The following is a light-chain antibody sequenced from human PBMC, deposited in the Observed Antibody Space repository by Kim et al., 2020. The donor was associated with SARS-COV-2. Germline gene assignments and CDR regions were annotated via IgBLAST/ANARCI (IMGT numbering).Light chain of an antibody. V-gene: IGKV3-15*01. CDR2: GAS. CDR1: QSVGSH. CDR3: HQYDNWPPWT. J-gene: IGKJ1*01. Sequence: SPGKSPTLYCRASQSVGSHLAWYQQKSGQAPRLLISGASTRATGIPARFSGSGSGTEFTLTISSLQSEDFAVYYCHQYDNWPPWTFGQGTKVEIK.